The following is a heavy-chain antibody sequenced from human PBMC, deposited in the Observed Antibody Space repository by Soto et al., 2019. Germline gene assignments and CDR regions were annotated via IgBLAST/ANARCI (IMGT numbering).Heavy chain of an antibody. Sequence: QVQLVESGGGVVQPGRSLRLSCAAAGFTFSSYGMHWVRQAPGKGLEWVAVIWYDGSNKYYADSVKGRFTISRDNSKNPLYLQMNSLRAEDRAVYYCARDSHGGNSGYFDYWGQGTLVTVSS. CDR2: IWYDGSNK. CDR3: ARDSHGGNSGYFDY. CDR1: GFTFSSYG. J-gene: IGHJ4*02. D-gene: IGHD2-21*02. V-gene: IGHV3-33*01.